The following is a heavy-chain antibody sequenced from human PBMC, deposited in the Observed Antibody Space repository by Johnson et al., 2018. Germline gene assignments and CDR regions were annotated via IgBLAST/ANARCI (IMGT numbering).Heavy chain of an antibody. V-gene: IGHV3-23*04. CDR2: ISGSGSII. Sequence: VQLVQSGGGLVQPGGSLRLSCAASGFTFSSYAMSWVRQAPGTGLEWVSAISGSGSIIYYADSVKGRFTISRDNAKNSLYLQMNSLRAEDTAVYYCARREQGDAFDIWGQGTMVTVSS. CDR1: GFTFSSYA. J-gene: IGHJ3*02. D-gene: IGHD6-13*01. CDR3: ARREQGDAFDI.